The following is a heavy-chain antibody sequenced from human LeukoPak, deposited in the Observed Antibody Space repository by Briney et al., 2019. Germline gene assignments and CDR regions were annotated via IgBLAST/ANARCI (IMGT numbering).Heavy chain of an antibody. V-gene: IGHV4-34*01. CDR2: INHSGST. CDR1: GGSFSGYY. D-gene: IGHD3-10*01. Sequence: SETLSLTCAVYGGSFSGYYWSWIRQLPGKGLEWIGEINHSGSTNYNPSLKSRVTISVGTSKNQFSLKLSSVTAADTAVYYCARHRGVLNWFDPWGQGTLVTVSS. CDR3: ARHRGVLNWFDP. J-gene: IGHJ5*02.